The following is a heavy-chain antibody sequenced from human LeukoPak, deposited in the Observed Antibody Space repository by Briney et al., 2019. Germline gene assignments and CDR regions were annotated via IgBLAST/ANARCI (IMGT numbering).Heavy chain of an antibody. CDR2: INHSGST. V-gene: IGHV4-34*01. CDR3: ARGGPQLARPGDY. D-gene: IGHD6-13*01. CDR1: GGSFSGYY. Sequence: SETLSLTSAVYGGSFSGYYWSWIRQPPGKGLEWIGEINHSGSTNYNPSLKSRVTISVDTSKNQFSLKLSSVTAADTAVYYCARGGPQLARPGDYWGQGTLVTVSS. J-gene: IGHJ4*02.